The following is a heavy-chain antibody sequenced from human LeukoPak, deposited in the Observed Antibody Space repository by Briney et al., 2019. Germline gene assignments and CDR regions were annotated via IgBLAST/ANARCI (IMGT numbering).Heavy chain of an antibody. CDR2: IYYSGST. J-gene: IGHJ6*04. Sequence: SETLSLTCTVSGGSISSYYWSWIRQPPGKGLEWLGYIYYSGSTNYNPSLKSRVTISVDTSKNQFSLKLSSVTAADTAVYYCARDSSYSSSWYVGYYGMDVWGKGTTVTVSS. CDR3: ARDSSYSSSWYVGYYGMDV. V-gene: IGHV4-59*01. CDR1: GGSISSYY. D-gene: IGHD6-13*01.